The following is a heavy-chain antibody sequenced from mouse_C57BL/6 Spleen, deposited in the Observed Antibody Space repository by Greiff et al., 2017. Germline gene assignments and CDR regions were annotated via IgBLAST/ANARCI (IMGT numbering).Heavy chain of an antibody. CDR3: ARSVTGTNYYAMDY. V-gene: IGHV1-69*01. Sequence: VQLQQPGAELVMPGASVKLSCKASGYTFTSYWMHWVKQRPGQGLEWIGEIDPSDSYTNYNQKFKGKSTLTVDKSSSTAYMQLSSLTSEDSAVYYCARSVTGTNYYAMDYWGQGTSVTVSS. CDR2: IDPSDSYT. CDR1: GYTFTSYW. D-gene: IGHD4-1*01. J-gene: IGHJ4*01.